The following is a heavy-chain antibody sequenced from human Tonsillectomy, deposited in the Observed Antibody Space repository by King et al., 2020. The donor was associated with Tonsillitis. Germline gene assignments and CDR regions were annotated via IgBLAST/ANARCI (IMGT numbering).Heavy chain of an antibody. D-gene: IGHD6-19*01. CDR3: ARDHAYSSFDY. CDR1: AFTFSRSW. J-gene: IGHJ4*02. Sequence: VQLVESGGDLGQPGGSLRLSCAASAFTFSRSWIAWGRPAPGTGLEWVASINPDGSEEYYVASVKGRFTISRANSKNTVYLQMTSLGADDSAVYYCARDHAYSSFDYWGQGTLVTVSS. CDR2: INPDGSEE. V-gene: IGHV3-7*01.